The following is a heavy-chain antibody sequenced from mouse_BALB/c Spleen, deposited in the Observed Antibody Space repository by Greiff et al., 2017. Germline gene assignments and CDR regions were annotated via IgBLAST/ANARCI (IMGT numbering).Heavy chain of an antibody. CDR3: TRSDYYGSSPFAY. V-gene: IGHV1S127*01. CDR2: IDPSDSYT. J-gene: IGHJ3*01. CDR1: GYTFTSYW. D-gene: IGHD1-1*01. Sequence: VQLQQPGAELVKPGASVKMSCKASGYTFTSYWMHWVKQRPGQGLEWIGVIDPSDSYTSYNQKFKGKATLTVDTSSSTAYMQLSSLTSEDSAVYYCTRSDYYGSSPFAYWGQGTLVTVSA.